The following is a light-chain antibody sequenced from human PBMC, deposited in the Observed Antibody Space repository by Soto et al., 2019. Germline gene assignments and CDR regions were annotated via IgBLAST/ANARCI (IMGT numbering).Light chain of an antibody. Sequence: QLVLTQPPSASGTPGQRVTISCSGGSSNIGGYNYVYWYQQYPGTAPKLLVFGTNLRPSGVPDRFSASKSGTSGSLTISGLRSEDVADYYCAAWDDSLRVVLFGGGTKLTVL. CDR2: GTN. V-gene: IGLV1-47*02. J-gene: IGLJ2*01. CDR1: SSNIGGYNY. CDR3: AAWDDSLRVVL.